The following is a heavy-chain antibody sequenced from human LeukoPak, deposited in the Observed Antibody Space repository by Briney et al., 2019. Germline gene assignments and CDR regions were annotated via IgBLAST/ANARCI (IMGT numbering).Heavy chain of an antibody. V-gene: IGHV4-34*01. CDR3: ARGLRQGSAWSWGPKEKSYQYMDV. D-gene: IGHD6-19*01. CDR1: GGSFSSHY. J-gene: IGHJ6*04. Sequence: SSETLSLTCGVSGGSFSSHYWTWIRQPPGKGLEWIGEINPRGSTNYNPSLESRVTVSADTSRNQLSLSLTSLTAADSAVYFCARGLRQGSAWSWGPKEKSYQYMDVWGTGTTVIVSS. CDR2: INPRGST.